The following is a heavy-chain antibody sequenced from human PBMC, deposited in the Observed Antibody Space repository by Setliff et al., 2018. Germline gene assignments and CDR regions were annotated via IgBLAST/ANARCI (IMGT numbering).Heavy chain of an antibody. D-gene: IGHD3-22*01. CDR1: GGSISSGSYY. CDR3: ARARWTGGYYSGDNYYMDV. V-gene: IGHV4-39*07. CDR2: IHYSGST. J-gene: IGHJ6*03. Sequence: SETLSLTCTVSGGSISSGSYYWGWIRQPPRKGLEWIGSIHYSGSTYYNPSLKSRVTISVDTSKNQLSLKLSSITAADAAVYHCARARWTGGYYSGDNYYMDVWGKGTTVTVSS.